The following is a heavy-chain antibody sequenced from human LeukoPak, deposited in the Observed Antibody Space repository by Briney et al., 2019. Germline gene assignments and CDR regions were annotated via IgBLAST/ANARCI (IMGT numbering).Heavy chain of an antibody. CDR1: GFTFSSYG. V-gene: IGHV3-33*01. CDR2: IWYDGSNK. CDR3: ARVRIGGYCGGDCYSPDY. J-gene: IGHJ4*02. D-gene: IGHD2-21*02. Sequence: GGSLRLSCAASGFTFSSYGMHWVRQAPGKGLEWVALIWYDGSNKYYADSVKGRFTISRDNSKNTLYLQMNSLRAEDTAMYYCARVRIGGYCGGDCYSPDYWGQGTLVTVSS.